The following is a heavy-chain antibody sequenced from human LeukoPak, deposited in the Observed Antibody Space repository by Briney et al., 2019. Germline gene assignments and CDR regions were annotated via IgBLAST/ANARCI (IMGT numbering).Heavy chain of an antibody. V-gene: IGHV3-23*01. J-gene: IGHJ5*02. D-gene: IGHD6-6*01. CDR1: GFTFSTYA. CDR2: VSGTGGRT. CDR3: VKASSSSPQYNWFDA. Sequence: GGSLRLSGAAPGFTFSTYAMSWVRQAPGKGLEWVSVVSGTGGRTYYADSVKGRFTISRDNSKNTLYLQMNSLRAEDTALYYCVKASSSSPQYNWFDAWGQGALVTVSS.